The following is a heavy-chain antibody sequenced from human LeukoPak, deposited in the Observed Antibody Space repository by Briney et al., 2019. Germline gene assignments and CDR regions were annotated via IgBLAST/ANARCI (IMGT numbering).Heavy chain of an antibody. CDR2: ISSSSSYI. CDR1: GFTFSSYS. D-gene: IGHD4-17*01. J-gene: IGHJ4*02. CDR3: ARDRLAFDDGFDY. V-gene: IGHV3-21*01. Sequence: PGGSLRLSCAASGFTFSSYSMNWVRQAPGKGLEWVSSISSSSSYIYYADSVKGRFTISRDNAKNSLYLQTNSLRAEDTAVYYCARDRLAFDDGFDYWGQGTLVTVSS.